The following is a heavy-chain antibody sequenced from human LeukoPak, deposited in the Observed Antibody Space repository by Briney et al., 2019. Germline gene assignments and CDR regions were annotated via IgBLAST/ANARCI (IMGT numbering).Heavy chain of an antibody. J-gene: IGHJ6*02. CDR1: GGSISSYY. V-gene: IGHV4-59*01. CDR2: IYYSGST. Sequence: SETLSLTCTVSGGSISSYYWSWIRQPPGKGLEWIGYIYYSGSTNYNPSLKSRVTISVDTSKNQFSLKLSSVTAADTAVYYCARGSLDRSWGYYYYGMDVWGQGTTVTVSS. D-gene: IGHD7-27*01. CDR3: ARGSLDRSWGYYYYGMDV.